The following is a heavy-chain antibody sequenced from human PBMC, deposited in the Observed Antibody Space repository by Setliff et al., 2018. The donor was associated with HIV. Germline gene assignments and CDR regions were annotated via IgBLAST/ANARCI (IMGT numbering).Heavy chain of an antibody. J-gene: IGHJ4*02. V-gene: IGHV1-8*02. CDR3: ARGVTTIQY. CDR1: GGTFNTYD. Sequence: ASVKVSCKSSGGTFNTYDLVWVRQTSGQGLEWMGSMNANSGSAVYAPQFQGRVTMTRNTSISTAYMDMSSLRSEDTAVYYCARGVTTIQYWGQGSLVTVSS. CDR2: MNANSGSA. D-gene: IGHD4-4*01.